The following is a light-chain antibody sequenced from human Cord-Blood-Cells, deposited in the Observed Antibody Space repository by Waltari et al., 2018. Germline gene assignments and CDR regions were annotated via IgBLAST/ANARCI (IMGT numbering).Light chain of an antibody. V-gene: IGKV1-39*01. CDR2: AAS. CDR3: QQSYSTPFT. CDR1: QSISSY. J-gene: IGKJ3*01. Sequence: PSSLSASVGDRVTITCRASQSISSYLNWYQQKPGKAPKLLIYAASSLQSGVPSRFSGSGSGTDFTLTISSLQPEDFATYYCQQSYSTPFTFGPGTKVDIK.